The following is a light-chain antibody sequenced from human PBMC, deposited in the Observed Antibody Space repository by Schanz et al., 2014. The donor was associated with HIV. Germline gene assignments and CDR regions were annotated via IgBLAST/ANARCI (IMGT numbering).Light chain of an antibody. V-gene: IGLV2-11*01. CDR1: NSDVGGYDY. CDR2: DGY. CDR3: CSYAGSYFFWV. J-gene: IGLJ3*02. Sequence: QSALTQPRSVSGSPGQSVTISCTGTNSDVGGYDYVSWYQQYPGKAPKLMIYDGYKRPSGVPDRFSGYKSGNTASLSISGLQAEDEADYYCCSYAGSYFFWVFGGGTKLTV.